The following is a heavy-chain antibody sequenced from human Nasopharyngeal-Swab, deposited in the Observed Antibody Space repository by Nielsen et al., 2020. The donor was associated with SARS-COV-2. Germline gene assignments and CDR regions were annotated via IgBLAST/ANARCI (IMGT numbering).Heavy chain of an antibody. CDR3: ARLAKIWGQQLAYYYYYGMDV. J-gene: IGHJ6*02. D-gene: IGHD6-13*01. Sequence: GESLEISCAASGFTFSSYWVSWVRQAPGKGLEWVANIKQDGSEKYYVDSVKGRFTISRDNAKNSLYLQMNSLRAEDTAVYYCARLAKIWGQQLAYYYYYGMDVWGQGTTVTVSS. CDR2: IKQDGSEK. CDR1: GFTFSSYW. V-gene: IGHV3-7*01.